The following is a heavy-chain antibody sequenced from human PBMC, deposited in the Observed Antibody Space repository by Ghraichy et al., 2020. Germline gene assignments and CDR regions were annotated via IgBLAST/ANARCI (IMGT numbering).Heavy chain of an antibody. CDR1: GFTFSSYI. J-gene: IGHJ4*02. V-gene: IGHV3-21*01. CDR2: ISSSSSYI. Sequence: GESLNISCAASGFTFSSYIMNWVRQAPGKGLEWVSSISSSSSYIYYADSVKGRFTISRDNAKNSLYLQMNSLRAEDTAVYYCARDYGDYVTKWYYFDYWGQGTLVTVSS. D-gene: IGHD4-17*01. CDR3: ARDYGDYVTKWYYFDY.